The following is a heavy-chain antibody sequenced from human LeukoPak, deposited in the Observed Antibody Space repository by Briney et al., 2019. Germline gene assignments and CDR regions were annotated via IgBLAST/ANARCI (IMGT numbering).Heavy chain of an antibody. J-gene: IGHJ3*02. D-gene: IGHD6-13*01. CDR2: IIPIFGTA. CDR3: ARRRSSWWGAFDI. CDR1: GGTFSSYA. Sequence: SVKVSCKASGGTFSSYAISWVRQAPGQGLEWMGGIIPIFGTANYAQKFQGRVTITTDESTSTAYMELSSLRSEDTAVYYCARRRSSWWGAFDIWGQGTMVTVSS. V-gene: IGHV1-69*05.